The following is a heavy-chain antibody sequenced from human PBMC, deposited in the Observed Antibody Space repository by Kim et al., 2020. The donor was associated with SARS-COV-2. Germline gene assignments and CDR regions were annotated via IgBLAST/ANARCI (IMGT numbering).Heavy chain of an antibody. D-gene: IGHD2-2*01. J-gene: IGHJ6*04. Sequence: ASVKVSCKASGYTFTGYYMHWVRQAPGQGLEWMGWINPNSGGTNYAQKFQGRVTMTRDTSISTAYMELSRLRSDDTAVYYCARFMAAMGSLLGRGMDVWGKGTTVTVSS. V-gene: IGHV1-2*02. CDR2: INPNSGGT. CDR1: GYTFTGYY. CDR3: ARFMAAMGSLLGRGMDV.